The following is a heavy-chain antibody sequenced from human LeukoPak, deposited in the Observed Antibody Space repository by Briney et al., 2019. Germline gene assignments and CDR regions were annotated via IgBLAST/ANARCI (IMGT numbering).Heavy chain of an antibody. CDR3: ARGEFGTQPVVVPAATCWFDP. D-gene: IGHD2-2*01. Sequence: SETLSLTCTVSGGSISSYYWGWIRQPPGKGLEWIGYIYYSGSTNYNPSLKSRVTISVDTSKNQFSLKLSSVTAADTAVYYCARGEFGTQPVVVPAATCWFDPWGQGTLVTVSS. V-gene: IGHV4-59*12. CDR2: IYYSGST. CDR1: GGSISSYY. J-gene: IGHJ5*02.